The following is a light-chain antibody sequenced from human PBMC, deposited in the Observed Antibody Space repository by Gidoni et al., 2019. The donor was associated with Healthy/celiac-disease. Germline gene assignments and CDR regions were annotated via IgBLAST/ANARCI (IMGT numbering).Light chain of an antibody. V-gene: IGKV3-11*01. J-gene: IGKJ1*01. Sequence: ERATLSSRASQSVSSYLAWYQQKPGQAPRLLIYDASNRATGIPARFSGSGSGTDCTLTISSLEPEDFAVYYCQQRSNWPPVWTFGQGTKVEIK. CDR2: DAS. CDR3: QQRSNWPPVWT. CDR1: QSVSSY.